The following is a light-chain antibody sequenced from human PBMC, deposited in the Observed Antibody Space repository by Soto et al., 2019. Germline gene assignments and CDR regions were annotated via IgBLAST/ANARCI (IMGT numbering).Light chain of an antibody. Sequence: EFVLTQSPGTLSLSPGERATLSCRASQRVSSDSLAWYQQQPGQAPRLLIYSTSNRATGIPDRFSGSGSGTAFTLTIRRPEPEDLALYYCQQYGRSQTFGQGTKVDIK. CDR2: STS. CDR1: QRVSSDS. V-gene: IGKV3-20*01. CDR3: QQYGRSQT. J-gene: IGKJ1*01.